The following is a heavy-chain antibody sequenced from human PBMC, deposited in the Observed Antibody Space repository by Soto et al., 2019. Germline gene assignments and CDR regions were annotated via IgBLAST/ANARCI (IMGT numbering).Heavy chain of an antibody. CDR3: ARDLGVGSGQTGDY. V-gene: IGHV3-30-3*01. J-gene: IGHJ4*02. CDR2: ISYDGSNK. D-gene: IGHD3-16*01. CDR1: GFTFSSYA. Sequence: VQLVESGGGVVQPGRSLRLSCAASGFTFSSYAMHWVRQAPGKGLEWVAVISYDGSNKYYADSVKGRLTISRDNSKNPLYLQMNGLRAEDTAVYYCARDLGVGSGQTGDYWGQGTLVTVSS.